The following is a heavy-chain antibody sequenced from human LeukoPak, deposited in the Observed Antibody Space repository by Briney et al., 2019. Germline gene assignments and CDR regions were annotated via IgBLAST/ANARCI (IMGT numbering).Heavy chain of an antibody. D-gene: IGHD3-22*01. J-gene: IGHJ4*02. CDR3: ARTRGYYDSSGYYFDY. CDR2: IYYSGST. Sequence: SETLSLTCTVSGGSISSGGYYWSWIRQHPGKGLEWIGYIYYSGSTYYNPSLKSRVTISVDTPKNQFSLKLSSVTAANTAVYYCARTRGYYDSSGYYFDYWGQGTLVTVSS. CDR1: GGSISSGGYY. V-gene: IGHV4-31*03.